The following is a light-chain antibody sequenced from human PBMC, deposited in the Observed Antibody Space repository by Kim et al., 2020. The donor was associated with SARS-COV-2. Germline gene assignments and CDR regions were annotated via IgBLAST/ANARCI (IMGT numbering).Light chain of an antibody. V-gene: IGKV3-11*01. Sequence: LSPGATPTLSCRASQSVSSYLAWYQQKPGQAPRLLIYDASNRATGIPARFSGSGSGTDFTLTISSLEPEDFAVYYCQQRSNWPPVTFGQGTKLEI. CDR1: QSVSSY. CDR2: DAS. J-gene: IGKJ2*01. CDR3: QQRSNWPPVT.